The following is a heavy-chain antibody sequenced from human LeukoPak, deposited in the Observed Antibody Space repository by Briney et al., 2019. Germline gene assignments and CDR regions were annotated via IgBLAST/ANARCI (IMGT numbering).Heavy chain of an antibody. V-gene: IGHV3-30-3*01. CDR3: ARGSSSWLPYFDY. J-gene: IGHJ4*02. Sequence: GGSLRLSCAASGFTFSSYAMSWVRQAPGKGLEWVAVISYDGSNKYYADSVKGRFTISRDNSKNTLYLQMNSLRAEDTAVYYCARGSSSWLPYFDYWGQGTLVTVSS. CDR2: ISYDGSNK. D-gene: IGHD6-13*01. CDR1: GFTFSSYA.